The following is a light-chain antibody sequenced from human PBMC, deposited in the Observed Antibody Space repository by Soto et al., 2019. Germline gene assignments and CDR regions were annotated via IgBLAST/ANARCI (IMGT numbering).Light chain of an antibody. J-gene: IGKJ2*01. CDR3: QHLNDYRYT. CDR1: QAISSS. CDR2: AAS. Sequence: DIQLTQSPSFLSASVGDRVTITCRASQAISSSLAWYQHSPGKAPKLLIYAASTLQNGVPSSFSGSGSGTEFTLTINNLQPEDFATYYCQHLNDYRYTFGQGTKVEIK. V-gene: IGKV1-9*01.